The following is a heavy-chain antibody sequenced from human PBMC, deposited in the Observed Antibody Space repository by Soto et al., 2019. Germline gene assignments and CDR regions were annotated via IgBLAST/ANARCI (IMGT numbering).Heavy chain of an antibody. D-gene: IGHD4-17*01. Sequence: QVQLVQSGPEVRKPGASVRLSCATSGYNFNQYYIHWVRQAPGQGLEWMGIINLRGGTTEYAHKFRGRVTVTGDTCTRTAYMELSSLRSEDTAVYFCARGPDDSDVPRWDHWGQGTLITVSS. CDR1: GYNFNQYY. J-gene: IGHJ4*02. V-gene: IGHV1-46*02. CDR3: ARGPDDSDVPRWDH. CDR2: INLRGGTT.